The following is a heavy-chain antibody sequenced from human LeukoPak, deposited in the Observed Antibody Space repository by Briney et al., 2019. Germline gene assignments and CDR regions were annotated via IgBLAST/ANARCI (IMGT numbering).Heavy chain of an antibody. J-gene: IGHJ5*02. CDR3: ARKPVAGFDP. CDR2: IHHSGSI. Sequence: PSGTLSLTCAVSGVSISSNLWWTWVRQPPGKGLEWIAEIHHSGSINYNPSLKSRVTISVDKAKNQFSLKLSSVTASDTAVYYCARKPVAGFDPWGQGTLVTVSS. V-gene: IGHV4-4*02. CDR1: GVSISSNLW. D-gene: IGHD2-15*01.